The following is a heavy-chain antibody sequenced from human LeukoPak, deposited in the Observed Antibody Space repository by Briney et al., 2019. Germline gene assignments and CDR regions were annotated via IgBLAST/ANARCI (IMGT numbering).Heavy chain of an antibody. D-gene: IGHD3-22*01. Sequence: SETLSLTCTVSGGSISSYYWSWIRQPPGKGLEWIGYIYHSGSTYYNPSLKSRVTISVDTSKNQFSLKLSSVTAADTAVYYCASYSYYYDSSGYFDYWGQGTLVTVSS. CDR2: IYHSGST. V-gene: IGHV4-59*01. CDR3: ASYSYYYDSSGYFDY. J-gene: IGHJ4*02. CDR1: GGSISSYY.